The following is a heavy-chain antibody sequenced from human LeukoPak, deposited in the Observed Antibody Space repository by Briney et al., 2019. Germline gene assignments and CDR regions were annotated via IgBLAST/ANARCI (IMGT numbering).Heavy chain of an antibody. CDR1: GYSFSIYG. CDR3: ARCGAAVTTHFSH. D-gene: IGHD4-17*01. V-gene: IGHV1-18*01. Sequence: AASVQVSCKASGYSFSIYGITLARQAPGQGLEYLGWISASDGTTNYAQKVQDRVTMTTDTSTSTAYLELRSLRSEDTAVYYCARCGAAVTTHFSHWGQGTLVTVSS. CDR2: ISASDGTT. J-gene: IGHJ4*02.